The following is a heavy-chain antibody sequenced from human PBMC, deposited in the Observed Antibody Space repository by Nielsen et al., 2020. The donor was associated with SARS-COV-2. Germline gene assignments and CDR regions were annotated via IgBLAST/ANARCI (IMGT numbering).Heavy chain of an antibody. J-gene: IGHJ4*02. CDR3: ARDYPPIDY. CDR2: ISYDGSNK. V-gene: IGHV3-30*04. D-gene: IGHD3-16*02. Sequence: GGSLRLSCAASGFTFSSYAMHWVRQAPGKGLEWVAVISYDGSNKYYADSVKGRFTISRDNSKNTLYLQMNSLRAEDTAVYYCARDYPPIDYWGQGTLVTVSS. CDR1: GFTFSSYA.